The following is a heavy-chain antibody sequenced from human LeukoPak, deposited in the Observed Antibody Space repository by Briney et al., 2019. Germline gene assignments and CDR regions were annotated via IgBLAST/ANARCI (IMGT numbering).Heavy chain of an antibody. J-gene: IGHJ4*02. D-gene: IGHD3-9*01. CDR2: IYYSGST. Sequence: SETLSLTCTVSGGSISSYYWSWIRQPPGKGLEWIGYIYYSGSTNYNPSLKSRVTISVDTSKNQFSLKLSSVTAADTAVYYCARGRGHFDWLFRHTVHIPFDYWGQGTLVTVSS. V-gene: IGHV4-59*01. CDR1: GGSISSYY. CDR3: ARGRGHFDWLFRHTVHIPFDY.